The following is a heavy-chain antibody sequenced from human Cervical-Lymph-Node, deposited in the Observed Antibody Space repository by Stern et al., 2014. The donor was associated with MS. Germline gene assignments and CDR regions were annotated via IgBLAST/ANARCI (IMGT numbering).Heavy chain of an antibody. CDR3: ARGSTVITDYFDY. J-gene: IGHJ4*02. CDR2: LIPIFGSA. CDR1: GGTFSSCV. Sequence: QMQLVQSGAEVKKPGSSVKVSCKASGGTFSSCVISWVRQAPGQGLEWMGGLIPIFGSANYAQKVQGRVTITAAESTSTAYMELSSLRSEDTAVYYCARGSTVITDYFDYWGQGTLVTVSS. D-gene: IGHD4-23*01. V-gene: IGHV1-69*01.